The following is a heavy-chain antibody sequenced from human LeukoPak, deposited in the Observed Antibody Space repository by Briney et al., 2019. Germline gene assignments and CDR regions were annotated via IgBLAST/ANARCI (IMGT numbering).Heavy chain of an antibody. CDR1: GGSFSGYY. CDR3: AGASYYDSSGYYHYFDY. D-gene: IGHD3-22*01. CDR2: INHSGST. Sequence: SETLSLTCAVYGGSFSGYYWSWIRQPPGRGLEWIGEINHSGSTNYNPSLKSRVTISVDTSKNQFSLKLSSVTPADTAVYYCAGASYYDSSGYYHYFDYWGQGTLVTVSS. V-gene: IGHV4-34*01. J-gene: IGHJ4*02.